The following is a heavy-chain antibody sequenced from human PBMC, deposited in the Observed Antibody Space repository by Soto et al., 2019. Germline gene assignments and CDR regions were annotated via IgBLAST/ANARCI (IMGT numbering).Heavy chain of an antibody. CDR2: IYYSGST. CDR1: GGSISSSSYY. D-gene: IGHD3-16*02. CDR3: ASTIGGVIVIFTGSRYALDI. Sequence: SETLSLTCTFSGGSISSSSYYWGWIRQPPGKGLEWIGSIYYSGSTYYNPSLKSRVTISVDTSKNQFSLKLSSVTAADTAVYYCASTIGGVIVIFTGSRYALDIWGKGTMVTFS. V-gene: IGHV4-39*01. J-gene: IGHJ3*02.